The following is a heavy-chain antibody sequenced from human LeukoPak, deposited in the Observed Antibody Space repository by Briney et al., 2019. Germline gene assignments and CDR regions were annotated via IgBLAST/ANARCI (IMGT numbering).Heavy chain of an antibody. V-gene: IGHV3-30*02. D-gene: IGHD3-3*01. Sequence: GGSLRLSCAASGFTFSSYGMHWVRQSPGKGLEWVAFTRYDGGNKFYAESVRGRFTISRDNSKNTLYLQMNSPRAEETAVYYFAKDGVRFLVVYYYYMDVWGKGTTVTVSS. CDR1: GFTFSSYG. J-gene: IGHJ6*03. CDR2: TRYDGGNK. CDR3: AKDGVRFLVVYYYYMDV.